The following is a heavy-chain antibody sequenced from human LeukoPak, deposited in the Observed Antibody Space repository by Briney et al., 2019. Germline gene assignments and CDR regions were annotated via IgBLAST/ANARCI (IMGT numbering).Heavy chain of an antibody. CDR1: GGSINNYY. CDR2: IYYTGST. V-gene: IGHV4-59*08. CDR3: AKAKFCSSTSCYLDY. Sequence: SETLSLTCTVSGGSINNYYWSWVRQPPGAGLEWLAYIYYTGSTNYNPSLKTRLTISVDTSKNQFSLRLNSVTAADTAVYYCAKAKFCSSTSCYLDYWGQGTLVTVSS. D-gene: IGHD2-2*01. J-gene: IGHJ4*02.